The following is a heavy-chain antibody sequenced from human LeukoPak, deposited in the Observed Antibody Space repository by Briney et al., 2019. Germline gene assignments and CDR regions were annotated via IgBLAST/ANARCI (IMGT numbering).Heavy chain of an antibody. CDR1: GFTFSSYS. V-gene: IGHV3-21*01. CDR3: ARGKEYSSSCSDY. Sequence: PGRSLRLSCAASGFTFSSYSMNWVRQAPGKGLEWVSSISSSSSYIYYADSVKGRFTISRDNAKNSLYLQMNSLRAEDTAVCYCARGKEYSSSCSDYWGQGTLVTVSS. CDR2: ISSSSSYI. J-gene: IGHJ4*02. D-gene: IGHD6-6*01.